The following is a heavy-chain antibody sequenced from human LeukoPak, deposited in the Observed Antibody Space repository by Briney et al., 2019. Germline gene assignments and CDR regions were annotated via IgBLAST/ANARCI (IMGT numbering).Heavy chain of an antibody. CDR3: AREGEDTAMVDY. CDR2: IYTSGST. CDR1: GGSISSYY. D-gene: IGHD5-18*01. V-gene: IGHV4-4*07. Sequence: SETLSLTCTVSGGSISSYYWSWIRRPAGKGLEWIGRIYTSGSTNYNPSLKSRVTMPVDTSKNQFSLKLSAVTAADTAVYYCAREGEDTAMVDYWGQGTLVTVSS. J-gene: IGHJ4*02.